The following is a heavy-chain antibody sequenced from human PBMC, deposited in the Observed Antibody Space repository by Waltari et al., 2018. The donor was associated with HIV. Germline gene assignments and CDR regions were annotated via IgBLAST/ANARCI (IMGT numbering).Heavy chain of an antibody. V-gene: IGHV3-7*01. CDR1: GFTFSSYW. D-gene: IGHD3-10*01. CDR2: IKQDGSEK. J-gene: IGHJ6*02. Sequence: EVQLVESGGGLVQPGGSLRLSCAASGFTFSSYWLSWVRQAPGKGLEWVANIKQDGSEKYYVDSVKGRFTISRDNAKNSLYLQMNSLRAEDTAVYYCARVPLVVVTNDQVGSGSPDYYYYGMDVWDQGP. CDR3: ARVPLVVVTNDQVGSGSPDYYYYGMDV.